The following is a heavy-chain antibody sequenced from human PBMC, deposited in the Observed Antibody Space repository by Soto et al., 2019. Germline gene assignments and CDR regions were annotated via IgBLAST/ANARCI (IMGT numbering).Heavy chain of an antibody. CDR1: GGTFSSYT. D-gene: IGHD2-15*01. J-gene: IGHJ3*02. Sequence: GASVKVSCKASGGTFSSYTISWVRQAPGQGLEWMGRIIPILGIANYAQKFQGRVTITADKSTSTAYMELSSLRSEDTAVYYCARDRPLLVVVSDDAFDIWGQGTMVTVSS. CDR2: IIPILGIA. V-gene: IGHV1-69*04. CDR3: ARDRPLLVVVSDDAFDI.